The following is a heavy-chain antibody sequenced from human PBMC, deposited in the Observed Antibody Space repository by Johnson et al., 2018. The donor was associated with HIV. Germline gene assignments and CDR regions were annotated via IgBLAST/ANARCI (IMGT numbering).Heavy chain of an antibody. CDR1: GFTFSSYA. V-gene: IGHV3-30-3*01. Sequence: QVQLVESGGGVVQPGRSLRLSCAASGFTFSSYAMHWVRQAPGKGLEWVAVISYDGSNKYYADSVKGRFPISRDNSKNTLYLQMNSLGAEDTAVYYCSRDLSMIVVANAFDIWGQGTMVTVSS. J-gene: IGHJ3*02. D-gene: IGHD3-22*01. CDR2: ISYDGSNK. CDR3: SRDLSMIVVANAFDI.